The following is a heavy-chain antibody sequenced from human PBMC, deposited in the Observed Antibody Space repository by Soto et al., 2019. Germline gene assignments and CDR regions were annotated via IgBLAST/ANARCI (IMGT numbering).Heavy chain of an antibody. D-gene: IGHD1-1*01. CDR3: VRDGTKTLRDWFDP. Sequence: SESMSLTCTVSGASVSGSYWSWIRKSAGKGLEWIGRIYATGATAYNPSLKRRVMMSVDTSKKQFSLKLRSVTAADTAVYYCVRDGTKTLRDWFDPWGQGISVTVSS. J-gene: IGHJ5*02. CDR1: GASVSGSY. V-gene: IGHV4-4*07. CDR2: IYATGAT.